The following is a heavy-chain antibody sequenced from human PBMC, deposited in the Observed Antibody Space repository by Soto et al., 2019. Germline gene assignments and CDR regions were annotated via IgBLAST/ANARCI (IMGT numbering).Heavy chain of an antibody. V-gene: IGHV3-23*01. CDR3: AKADRPVTRSFDY. D-gene: IGHD4-17*01. CDR1: GFIFSTYA. Sequence: GGSLRLSCVASGFIFSTYAMNWVRQAPGKGLEWVSGIRDSGGNTYYADSVKGRFTISRDNSKNTLYLQMNSLRVEDTAVYYCAKADRPVTRSFDYWGQGTLVTVSS. CDR2: IRDSGGNT. J-gene: IGHJ4*02.